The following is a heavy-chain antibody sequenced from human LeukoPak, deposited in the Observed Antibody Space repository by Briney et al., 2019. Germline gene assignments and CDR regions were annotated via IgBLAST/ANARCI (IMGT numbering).Heavy chain of an antibody. Sequence: PSETLSLTCTVSAGFVSNSNYYWGWIRQPPGKGLEWIGSIYYSGSTYYNPSLESRVTISVDTSKNQFSLKLSSVTAADTAVYYCARDFLTTWSGTSYWGQGTLVTVSS. CDR2: IYYSGST. CDR1: AGFVSNSNYY. J-gene: IGHJ4*02. V-gene: IGHV4-39*07. CDR3: ARDFLTTWSGTSY. D-gene: IGHD3-3*01.